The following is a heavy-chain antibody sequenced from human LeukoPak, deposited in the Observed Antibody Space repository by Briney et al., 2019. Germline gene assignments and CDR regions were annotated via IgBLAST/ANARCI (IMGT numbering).Heavy chain of an antibody. J-gene: IGHJ4*02. CDR2: ISWDGGST. CDR1: AFTFDDYA. CDR3: AKEAGTTVTTAGGYFDY. Sequence: PGGSLRLSCAASAFTFDDYAMHWVRQAPGKGLKWVSLISWDGGSTYYADSVRGRFTISRDNSKNSLYLQMNSLRAEDTALYYCAKEAGTTVTTAGGYFDYWGQGTLVTVSS. V-gene: IGHV3-43D*03. D-gene: IGHD4-17*01.